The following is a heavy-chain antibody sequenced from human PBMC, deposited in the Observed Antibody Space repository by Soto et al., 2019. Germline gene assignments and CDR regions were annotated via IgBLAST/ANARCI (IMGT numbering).Heavy chain of an antibody. CDR1: GGSISSSNW. V-gene: IGHV4-4*02. Sequence: SETLSLTCAVSGGSISSSNWWSWVRQPPGKGLEWIGEIYHSGSTNYNPSLKSRVTISVDKSKNQFSLKLSSVTAADTAVYYCAREYYGGKGNNWFDPWGQGTLVTVSS. D-gene: IGHD4-17*01. CDR2: IYHSGST. J-gene: IGHJ5*02. CDR3: AREYYGGKGNNWFDP.